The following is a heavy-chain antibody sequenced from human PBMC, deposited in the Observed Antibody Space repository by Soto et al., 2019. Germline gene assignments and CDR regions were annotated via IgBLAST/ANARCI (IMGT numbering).Heavy chain of an antibody. CDR3: ARDKSVWYYGLCSCYYRPLDY. J-gene: IGHJ4*02. V-gene: IGHV3-33*01. Sequence: PGESLRLSCAASGFTFSSYGMHWVRHAPGKGLEWVAVIWYDGSNKYYADYVKGRFTISRDNSKNTLYLQINSLRAEDTAAYYSARDKSVWYYGLCSCYYRPLDYWGQITVVTVSS. CDR2: IWYDGSNK. CDR1: GFTFSSYG. D-gene: IGHD3-3*01.